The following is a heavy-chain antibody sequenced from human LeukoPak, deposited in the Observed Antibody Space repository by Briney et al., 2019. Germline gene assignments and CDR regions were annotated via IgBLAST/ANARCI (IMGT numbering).Heavy chain of an antibody. Sequence: ASVKVSCKASGYTFTGYYMHWVRQAPGQGFEWMGWINPNSGGTNYAQKFQGRVTMTRDTSISTAYMELSRLRSDDTAVYYCARDRVYCSGGSCYSEHDYWGQGTLVTVSS. V-gene: IGHV1-2*02. CDR2: INPNSGGT. D-gene: IGHD2-15*01. J-gene: IGHJ4*02. CDR3: ARDRVYCSGGSCYSEHDY. CDR1: GYTFTGYY.